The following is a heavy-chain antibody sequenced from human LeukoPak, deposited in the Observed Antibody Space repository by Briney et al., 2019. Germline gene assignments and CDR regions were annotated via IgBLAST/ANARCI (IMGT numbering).Heavy chain of an antibody. J-gene: IGHJ4*02. CDR3: ASRAVAGTPDHFDY. CDR1: GGSISSGGYY. CDR2: IYYSGST. V-gene: IGHV4-31*03. D-gene: IGHD6-19*01. Sequence: SQTLSLTCTVSGGSISSGGYYWSWIRQHPGKGLEWIGYIYYSGSTYYNPSLKSRVTISVDTSKNQFSLKLSSVTAADTAVYYCASRAVAGTPDHFDYWGQGTLVTVSS.